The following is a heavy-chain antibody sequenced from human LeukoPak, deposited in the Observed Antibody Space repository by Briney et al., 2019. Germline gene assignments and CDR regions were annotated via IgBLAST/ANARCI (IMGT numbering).Heavy chain of an antibody. CDR3: STDPRLLIY. Sequence: PGGSLRLSCVVSGFGFSDSYMTWVRQTPGKGLEWLAYISGSGSDMYYADSVKGRFTIPRDNAKNSLYLQMNSLRPDDTALYYCSTDPRLLIYWGHGTLVTVSS. CDR1: GFGFSDSY. V-gene: IGHV3-11*01. CDR2: ISGSGSDM. D-gene: IGHD2-8*01. J-gene: IGHJ4*01.